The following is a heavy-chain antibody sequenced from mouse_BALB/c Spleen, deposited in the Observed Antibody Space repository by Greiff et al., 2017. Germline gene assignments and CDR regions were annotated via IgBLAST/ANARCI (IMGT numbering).Heavy chain of an antibody. J-gene: IGHJ2*01. CDR1: GYSITSGYY. V-gene: IGHV3-6*02. D-gene: IGHD2-3*01. CDR2: ISYDGSN. Sequence: EVQLQQSGPGLVKPSQSLSLTCSVTGYSITSGYYWNWIRQFPGNKLEWMGYISYDGSNNYNPSLKNRISITRDTSKNQFFLKLNSVTTEDTATYYCARGVIGYYGFDYWGQGTTLTVSS. CDR3: ARGVIGYYGFDY.